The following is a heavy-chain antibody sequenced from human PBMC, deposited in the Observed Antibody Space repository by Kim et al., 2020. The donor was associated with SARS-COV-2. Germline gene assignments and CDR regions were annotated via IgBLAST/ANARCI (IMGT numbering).Heavy chain of an antibody. Sequence: SETLSLTCAVYVESFSGYYWTWIRQSPGKGLEWIGEINHSGSTNYDPSLKSRVTISVDTSKNQFSLQLNSVTAADTAVYFCARRGMIRESAIDYWGQGTLVTVSS. CDR2: INHSGST. CDR1: VESFSGYY. V-gene: IGHV4-34*01. J-gene: IGHJ4*02. CDR3: ARRGMIRESAIDY. D-gene: IGHD3-10*01.